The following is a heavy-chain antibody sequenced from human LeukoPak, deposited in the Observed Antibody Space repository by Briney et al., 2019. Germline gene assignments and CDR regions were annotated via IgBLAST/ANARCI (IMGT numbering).Heavy chain of an antibody. CDR3: ASQATTPRNDY. D-gene: IGHD5-12*01. Sequence: GGSLRLSCAASGFTFSSYAMHWVRQAPGKGLEWVAVIPYDGSNKYYADSVKGRFTISRDNSKNTLYLQMNSLRAEDTAVYYCASQATTPRNDYWGQGTLVTVSS. J-gene: IGHJ4*02. CDR1: GFTFSSYA. V-gene: IGHV3-30*04. CDR2: IPYDGSNK.